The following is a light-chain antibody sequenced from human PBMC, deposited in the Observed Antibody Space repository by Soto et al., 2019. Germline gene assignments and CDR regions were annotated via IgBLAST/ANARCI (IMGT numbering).Light chain of an antibody. Sequence: QSALTQPASVSGSPGQSITISCTGTTSDVGGYNYVSWFQQHPGKAPKLIIYDVSDRPSGVSNRFSGSKSGNTASLTISGLQAEDEADYFCSSYTCSSTPYVFGTGTKVTVL. CDR3: SSYTCSSTPYV. J-gene: IGLJ1*01. CDR1: TSDVGGYNY. V-gene: IGLV2-14*01. CDR2: DVS.